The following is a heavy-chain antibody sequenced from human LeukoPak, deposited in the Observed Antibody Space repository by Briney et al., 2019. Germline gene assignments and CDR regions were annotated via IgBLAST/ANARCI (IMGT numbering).Heavy chain of an antibody. J-gene: IGHJ6*03. Sequence: SETLSLTCTVSGGSISSSSYYWGWIRQPPGKGLEWIGSIYHSGSTYYNPSLKSRVTISVDRSKNQFSLKLSSVTAADTAVYYCARAPKTIMVRGVIIDYYYYMDVWGKGTTVTVSS. CDR3: ARAPKTIMVRGVIIDYYYYMDV. CDR1: GGSISSSSYY. CDR2: IYHSGST. V-gene: IGHV4-39*07. D-gene: IGHD3-10*01.